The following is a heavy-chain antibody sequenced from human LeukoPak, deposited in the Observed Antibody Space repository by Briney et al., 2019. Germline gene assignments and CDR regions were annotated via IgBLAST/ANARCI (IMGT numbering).Heavy chain of an antibody. D-gene: IGHD1-26*01. J-gene: IGHJ4*02. Sequence: GGPLRLSCAASGFTFSSYAMHWVRQAPGKGLEWVAVISYDGSNKYYADSVKGRFTISRDNSKNTLYLQMNSLRAEDTAVYYCAKIVAISGRPREGFDYWGQGTLVTVSS. CDR1: GFTFSSYA. V-gene: IGHV3-30-3*02. CDR3: AKIVAISGRPREGFDY. CDR2: ISYDGSNK.